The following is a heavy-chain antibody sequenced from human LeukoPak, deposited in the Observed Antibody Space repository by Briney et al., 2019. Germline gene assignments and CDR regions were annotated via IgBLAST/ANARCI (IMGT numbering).Heavy chain of an antibody. D-gene: IGHD3-22*01. J-gene: IGHJ6*02. CDR1: GFTFSNYA. Sequence: GGSLRLSCTASGFTFSNYAMSWVRQAPGKGLEWVSAINGNGGSKYHADSVKGRFTISRGNSKNALYLQMNSLRAEDTALYYCAKLRDSSGYTYYYDMDVWGQGTTVSVSS. CDR2: INGNGGSK. V-gene: IGHV3-23*01. CDR3: AKLRDSSGYTYYYDMDV.